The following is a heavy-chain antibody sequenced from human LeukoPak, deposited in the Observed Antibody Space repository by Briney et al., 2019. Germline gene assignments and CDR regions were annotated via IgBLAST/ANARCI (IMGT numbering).Heavy chain of an antibody. CDR1: GGTFSSYA. CDR3: ARDDGGYYDSSGYYS. J-gene: IGHJ4*02. CDR2: IIPIFGTA. Sequence: SVKVSCKASGGTFSSYAISWVRQAPGQGLEWMGGIIPIFGTANYAQKFQGRVTITTDESTSTAYMELSSLRSEDTAVYYCARDDGGYYDSSGYYSWGQGTLVTVSS. D-gene: IGHD3-22*01. V-gene: IGHV1-69*05.